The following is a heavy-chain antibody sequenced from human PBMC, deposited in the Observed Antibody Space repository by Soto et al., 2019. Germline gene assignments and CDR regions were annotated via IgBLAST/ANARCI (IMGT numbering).Heavy chain of an antibody. CDR2: ISGSGGST. J-gene: IGHJ4*02. Sequence: EVQLLESGGGLVQPGGSLRLSCAASGFTFSSYAMSWVRQAPGKGLEWVSAISGSGGSTYYADSVKGRFTISRDNSKNTLYLQMNSLRAEDTAVYYCAKELYYDFWSGYYTGIDYWGQGPLVTVSS. V-gene: IGHV3-23*01. D-gene: IGHD3-3*01. CDR1: GFTFSSYA. CDR3: AKELYYDFWSGYYTGIDY.